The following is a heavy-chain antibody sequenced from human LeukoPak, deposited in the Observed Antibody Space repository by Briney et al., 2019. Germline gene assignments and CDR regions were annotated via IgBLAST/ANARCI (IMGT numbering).Heavy chain of an antibody. V-gene: IGHV1-2*02. CDR1: GYTFTDYY. CDR2: INPKSGGT. J-gene: IGHJ5*02. D-gene: IGHD2-8*02. CDR3: ARSRGFVLIPPTTVWFDP. Sequence: ASVTVSCKASGYTFTDYYIHWVRQAPGQGLEWMGWINPKSGGTKHVANFQGRVTMTSDTSISTAYMELSRLGSDDTAVYYCARSRGFVLIPPTTVWFDPWGQGTLVTVAA.